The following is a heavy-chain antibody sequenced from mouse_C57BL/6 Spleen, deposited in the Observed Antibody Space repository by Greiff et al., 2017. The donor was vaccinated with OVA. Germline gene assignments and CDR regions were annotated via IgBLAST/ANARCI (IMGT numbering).Heavy chain of an antibody. CDR1: GYSFTSYY. CDR3: ARSESQYFDV. Sequence: QVQLQQSGPELVKPGASVKISCKASGYSFTSYYIHWVKQRPGQGLEWIGWIYPGSGNTKYNEKFKGKATLTADTSSSTAYMQLSGLTSEDSAVYYCARSESQYFDVWGTGTTVTVSS. CDR2: IYPGSGNT. J-gene: IGHJ1*03. V-gene: IGHV1-66*01.